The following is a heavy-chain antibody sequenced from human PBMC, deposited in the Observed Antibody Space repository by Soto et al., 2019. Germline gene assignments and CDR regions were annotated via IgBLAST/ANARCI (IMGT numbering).Heavy chain of an antibody. CDR1: GFTVSSNY. CDR2: IYSGGST. V-gene: IGHV3-66*01. CDR3: ASAYSSGLDAFDI. Sequence: GGSLRLSCAASGFTVSSNYMSWVRQAPGKGLEWVSVIYSGGSTYYADSVKGRFTVSRDNSKNTLYLQMNSLRAEDTAVYYCASAYSSGLDAFDIWGRGTMVTVSS. J-gene: IGHJ3*02. D-gene: IGHD6-19*01.